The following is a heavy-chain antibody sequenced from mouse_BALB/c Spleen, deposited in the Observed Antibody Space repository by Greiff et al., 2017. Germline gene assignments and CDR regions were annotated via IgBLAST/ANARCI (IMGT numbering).Heavy chain of an antibody. CDR1: GFAFSSYD. J-gene: IGHJ3*01. CDR3: ARGEVAY. V-gene: IGHV5-12-1*01. Sequence: DVKLVESGGGLVKPGGSLKLSCAASGFAFSSYDMSWVRQTPEKRLEWVAYISSGGGSTYYPDTVKGRFTISRDNAKNTLYLQMSSLKSEDTAMYYCARGEVAYWGQGTLVTVSA. CDR2: ISSGGGST.